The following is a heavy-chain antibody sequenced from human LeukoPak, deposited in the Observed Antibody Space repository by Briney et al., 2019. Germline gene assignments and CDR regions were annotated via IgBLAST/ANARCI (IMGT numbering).Heavy chain of an antibody. V-gene: IGHV3-7*01. CDR1: GFTFSSNW. CDR2: IKKDGSDK. J-gene: IGHJ4*02. D-gene: IGHD4/OR15-4a*01. Sequence: GGSLRLSCAASGFTFSSNWMSWVRQAPGKGLEWAANIKKDGSDKYYVDSVKGRFTISRDNARNSLYLQMNSLRVEDTAVYYCEGGAGYWGQGTPVTVSS. CDR3: EGGAGY.